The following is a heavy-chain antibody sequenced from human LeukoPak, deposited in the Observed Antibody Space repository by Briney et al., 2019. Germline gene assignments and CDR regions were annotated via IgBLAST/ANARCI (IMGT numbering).Heavy chain of an antibody. J-gene: IGHJ4*02. Sequence: SETLSLTCSVSGGSISSRGYYWGWVRQPPGKGLEWIGSIFNSGSTYYNPSLRSRVTISVDTSKNQFSLRLSSVTAADTAVYYCVRHYRLNTGFDYWGQGTLVTVSS. CDR1: GGSISSRGYY. CDR2: IFNSGST. V-gene: IGHV4-39*01. D-gene: IGHD3-16*01. CDR3: VRHYRLNTGFDY.